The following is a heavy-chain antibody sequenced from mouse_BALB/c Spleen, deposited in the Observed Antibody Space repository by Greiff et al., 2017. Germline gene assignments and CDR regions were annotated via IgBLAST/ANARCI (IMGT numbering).Heavy chain of an antibody. CDR2: ISNGGGST. CDR3: ASSLTTVVATPFAY. V-gene: IGHV5-12-2*01. J-gene: IGHJ3*01. D-gene: IGHD1-1*01. CDR1: GFTFSSYT. Sequence: DVKLVESGGGLVQPGGSLKLSCAASGFTFSSYTMSWVRQTPEKRLEWVAYISNGGGSTYYPDTVKGRFTISRDNAKNTLYLQMSSLKSEDTAMYYCASSLTTVVATPFAYWGQGTLVTVSA.